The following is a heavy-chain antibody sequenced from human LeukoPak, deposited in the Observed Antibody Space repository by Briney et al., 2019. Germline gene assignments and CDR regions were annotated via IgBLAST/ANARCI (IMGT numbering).Heavy chain of an antibody. D-gene: IGHD1-26*01. CDR2: IYSDGST. V-gene: IGHV3-66*01. J-gene: IGHJ4*02. CDR3: TRETGATDS. CDR1: GFTVSSSY. Sequence: PGGSLRLSCAVSGFTVSSSYMSWVRQAPEGKGLEWVSVIYSDGSTYYPDSVKGRSTISRDNSKNMLYLQMNSLRAEDTGLYYCTRETGATDSWGQGALVTVSS.